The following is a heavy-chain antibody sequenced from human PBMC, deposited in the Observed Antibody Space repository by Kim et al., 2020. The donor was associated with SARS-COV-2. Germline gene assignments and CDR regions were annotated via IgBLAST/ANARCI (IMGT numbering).Heavy chain of an antibody. CDR3: TRGSYVAGDY. Sequence: GTIQYAASVEGRVTISIDDSKSIAHLQLNSLITEDTAVYYCTRGSYVAGDYWGQGTLVTVSA. V-gene: IGHV3-49*02. D-gene: IGHD3-10*02. CDR2: GTI. J-gene: IGHJ4*02.